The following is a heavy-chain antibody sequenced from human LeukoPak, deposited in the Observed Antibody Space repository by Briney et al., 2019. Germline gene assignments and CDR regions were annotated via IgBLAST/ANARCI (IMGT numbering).Heavy chain of an antibody. V-gene: IGHV3-23*01. J-gene: IGHJ4*02. Sequence: GGSLRLSCAASGFTFSNYVMAWVRQAPGKGLEWVSAISGTGGTTHYADSVKGRFTISRDNSKNTLYVQMNSLRAEDTAVYYCAKDRGFGVFFQYYFDYWGQGTLVTVSS. CDR3: AKDRGFGVFFQYYFDY. D-gene: IGHD3-10*01. CDR2: ISGTGGTT. CDR1: GFTFSNYV.